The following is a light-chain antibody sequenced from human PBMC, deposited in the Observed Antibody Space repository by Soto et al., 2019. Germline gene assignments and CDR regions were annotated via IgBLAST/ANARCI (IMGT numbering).Light chain of an antibody. CDR2: GAS. CDR1: QTISSNY. J-gene: IGKJ1*01. CDR3: QLYGSSPKT. Sequence: EIVLTQSPGTLSLSPGERATLSCRATQTISSNYLAWYQQKPGQAPKLLIHGASTRATGIPDRVSGSGSGTDVTLTISRLEPEDFAVYFCQLYGSSPKTFGQGTKVDIK. V-gene: IGKV3-20*01.